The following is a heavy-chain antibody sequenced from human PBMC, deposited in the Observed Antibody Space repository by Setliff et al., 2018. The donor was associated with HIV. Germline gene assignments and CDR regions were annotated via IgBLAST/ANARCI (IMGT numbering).Heavy chain of an antibody. CDR3: AREGYGDKRERYFYYMDV. CDR1: GGSISSYY. J-gene: IGHJ6*03. D-gene: IGHD4-17*01. Sequence: KTSETLSLTCTVSGGSISSYYWSWIRQPPGKGLEWIGYIYYSGSTNYNPSLKSRVTISVDTSKKQFSLKLSSVTAADTAVYYCAREGYGDKRERYFYYMDVWGKGTTVTVSS. CDR2: IYYSGST. V-gene: IGHV4-59*12.